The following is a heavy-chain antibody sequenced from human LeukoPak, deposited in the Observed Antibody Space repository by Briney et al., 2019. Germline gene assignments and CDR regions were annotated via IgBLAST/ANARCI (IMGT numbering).Heavy chain of an antibody. J-gene: IGHJ3*02. CDR1: GGSISNYY. V-gene: IGHV4-59*12. Sequence: PSETLSLTCTVSGGSISNYYWSWIRQPPGKGLEWIGYIYSSGSTHYNPSLKSRVTISVDTSKNQFSLKLSSVTAADTAVYYCAREFCSSTSCYMAFDIWGQGTMVTVSS. CDR2: IYSSGST. CDR3: AREFCSSTSCYMAFDI. D-gene: IGHD2-2*02.